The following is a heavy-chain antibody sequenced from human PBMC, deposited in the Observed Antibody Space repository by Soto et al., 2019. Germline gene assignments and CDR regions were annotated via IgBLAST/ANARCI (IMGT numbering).Heavy chain of an antibody. Sequence: QVQLQESGPGLVKPSQTLSLTCTVSGGSISSGDYYWSWIRQPPGKGLEWIGSIYYSGTTYYNPSLQGRVTISVDTSKNQFSLKLSSVTAADTAVYYCARARIVGVPCDYWGLGTLVTVSS. CDR2: IYYSGTT. D-gene: IGHD1-26*01. J-gene: IGHJ4*02. V-gene: IGHV4-30-4*01. CDR1: GGSISSGDYY. CDR3: ARARIVGVPCDY.